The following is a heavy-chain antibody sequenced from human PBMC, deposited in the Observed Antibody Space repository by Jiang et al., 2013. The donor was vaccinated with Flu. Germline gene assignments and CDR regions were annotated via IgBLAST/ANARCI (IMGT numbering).Heavy chain of an antibody. CDR1: SGSITTTSYY. J-gene: IGHJ3*02. Sequence: GSGLVKPSETLSLTCTVSSGSITTTSYYWGWIRQPPGKGLEWIGSIYYSGSTYYNPSLKSRVAISVDTSKNHFSLKLTSVTAADTAVYYCVRQGGYRDAFDIWGQGTMVTVSS. V-gene: IGHV4-39*01. CDR2: IYYSGST. D-gene: IGHD5-18*01. CDR3: VRQGGYRDAFDI.